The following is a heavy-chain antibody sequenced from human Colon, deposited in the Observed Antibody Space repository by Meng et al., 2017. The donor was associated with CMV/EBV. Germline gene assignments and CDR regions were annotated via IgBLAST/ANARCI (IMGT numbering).Heavy chain of an antibody. D-gene: IGHD3-3*01. Sequence: GESLKISCAASGFTFNNYGMNWVRQASGKGLEWVSSIVSSGTYIFYADSVKGRFTISRDNAKNLVYLQMNNLRAEDTGVYYRARDTISGVVAFDYWGQGTLVTVSS. V-gene: IGHV3-21*06. CDR2: IVSSGTYI. J-gene: IGHJ4*02. CDR1: GFTFNNYG. CDR3: ARDTISGVVAFDY.